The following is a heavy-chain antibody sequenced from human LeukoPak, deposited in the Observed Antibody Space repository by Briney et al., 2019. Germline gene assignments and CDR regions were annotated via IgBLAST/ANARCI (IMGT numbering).Heavy chain of an antibody. D-gene: IGHD3-3*01. CDR3: ARDERLLSFLK. Sequence: GGTLRLSCTASGFTFSSYGMSWVRQAPGKGLEWVSGITGSGGSTYYADSVKGRFTISRDNSKNTLYLQMNSLRAEDTAIYYCARDERLLSFLKWGQGTLVTVSS. V-gene: IGHV3-23*01. CDR1: GFTFSSYG. CDR2: ITGSGGST. J-gene: IGHJ4*02.